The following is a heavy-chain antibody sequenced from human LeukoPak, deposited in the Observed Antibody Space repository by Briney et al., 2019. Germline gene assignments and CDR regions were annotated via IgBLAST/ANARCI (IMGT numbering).Heavy chain of an antibody. Sequence: SETLSLTCTVSGGSISSSSYYWGWIRRPPGKGLEWIGSIYYSGSTYYNPSLKSRVTISVDTSKNQFSLKLSSVTAADTAVYYCARRALRSSRSYMDVWGKGTTVTVSS. J-gene: IGHJ6*03. CDR2: IYYSGST. V-gene: IGHV4-39*01. D-gene: IGHD3-3*01. CDR1: GGSISSSSYY. CDR3: ARRALRSSRSYMDV.